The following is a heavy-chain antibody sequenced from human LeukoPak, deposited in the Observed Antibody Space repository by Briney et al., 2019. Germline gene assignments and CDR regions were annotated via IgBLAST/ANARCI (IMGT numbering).Heavy chain of an antibody. J-gene: IGHJ4*02. Sequence: SETLSLTCTVSGGSISSYYWSWIRQPPGKGLEWIGYIYYSGSTNYNPSLKSRVTISVDTSKNQFSLKLSSVTAADTAVYYCARGDGEGYYYDSSGRGYFDYWGQGTLVTVSS. V-gene: IGHV4-59*08. CDR1: GGSISSYY. CDR2: IYYSGST. CDR3: ARGDGEGYYYDSSGRGYFDY. D-gene: IGHD3-22*01.